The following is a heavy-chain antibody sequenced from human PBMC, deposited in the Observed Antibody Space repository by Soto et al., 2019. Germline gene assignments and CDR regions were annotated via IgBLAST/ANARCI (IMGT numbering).Heavy chain of an antibody. V-gene: IGHV4-34*01. Sequence: PSETLSLTCAVFGESFSGYHWTWIRQSTGKGLEWIGEINLSGNTKYNPSLKSRVTISIDTPKKKLSLKLTSVTAADTAIYYCARVLVTYGGIMVPYNWFDTWGQGNLVTVS. J-gene: IGHJ5*02. CDR2: INLSGNT. CDR1: GESFSGYH. D-gene: IGHD3-16*01. CDR3: ARVLVTYGGIMVPYNWFDT.